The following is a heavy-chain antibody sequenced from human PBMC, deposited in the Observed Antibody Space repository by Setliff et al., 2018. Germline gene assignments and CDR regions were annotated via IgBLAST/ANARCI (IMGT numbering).Heavy chain of an antibody. CDR1: GFTFDDYA. D-gene: IGHD3-22*01. CDR2: ISSSSHII. J-gene: IGHJ6*03. Sequence: GGSLRLSCAASGFTFDDYAMHWVRQAPGKGLEWVSYISSSSHIISYADSVKGRFTISRDNAKNSLYLQMNSLRAEDTAVYYCARDDDSSGYYSYYYMDVWGKGTTVTVSS. V-gene: IGHV3-48*01. CDR3: ARDDDSSGYYSYYYMDV.